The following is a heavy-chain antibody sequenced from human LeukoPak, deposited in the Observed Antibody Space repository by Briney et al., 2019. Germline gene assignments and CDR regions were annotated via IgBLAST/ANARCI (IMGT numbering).Heavy chain of an antibody. Sequence: GGALRLSCVASGLNVKNNYMFWVRQSPGKGLEWVSITYSGGNTFYADSVKGRFTISRDNSKNTVYLQMTSLKADDTGIYYCAREFDYGTLPGPYWGPGTLVIVSS. CDR1: GLNVKNNY. V-gene: IGHV3-53*01. CDR3: AREFDYGTLPGPY. D-gene: IGHD3-9*01. CDR2: TYSGGNT. J-gene: IGHJ4*02.